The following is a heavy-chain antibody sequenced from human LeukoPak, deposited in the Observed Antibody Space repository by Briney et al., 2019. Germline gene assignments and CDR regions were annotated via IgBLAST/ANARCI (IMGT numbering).Heavy chain of an antibody. Sequence: ASVKVSCKASGYTFTGYYMHWVRQAPGQGLEWMGWINPNSGGTNYAQKFQGWVTMTRDTSISTAYMELSRLRSDDTAVYYCARSTAMVTDAFDIWGQGTMVTVSS. J-gene: IGHJ3*02. CDR2: INPNSGGT. CDR1: GYTFTGYY. D-gene: IGHD5-18*01. CDR3: ARSTAMVTDAFDI. V-gene: IGHV1-2*04.